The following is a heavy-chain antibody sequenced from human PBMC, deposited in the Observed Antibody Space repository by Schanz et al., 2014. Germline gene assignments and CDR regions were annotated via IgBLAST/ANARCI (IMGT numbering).Heavy chain of an antibody. J-gene: IGHJ4*02. CDR2: GNPSVRGT. CDR3: AGASDSSGYYFDY. V-gene: IGHV1-46*03. D-gene: IGHD3-22*01. CDR1: GYTFTSYS. Sequence: QVQLVQSGAEVKKPGASVKVSCKASGYTFTSYSMHWVRQAPGQGLEWMGIGNPSVRGTHFAREFQGRVTVTSDTYTSTVYMKLSGLRSDDTAVDYCAGASDSSGYYFDYWGQGTLVTVSS.